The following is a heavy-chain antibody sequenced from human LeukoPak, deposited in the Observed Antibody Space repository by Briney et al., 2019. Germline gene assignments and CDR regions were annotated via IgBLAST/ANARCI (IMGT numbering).Heavy chain of an antibody. D-gene: IGHD3-10*01. CDR2: IIPILGIA. J-gene: IGHJ4*02. Sequence: ASVKVSCKASGGTFSSYAISWVRQASGQGLEWMGRIIPILGIANYAQKFQGRVTITADKSTSTAYMELSSLRSEDTAVYYCAGFGITMVRGVVDYWGQGTLVTVSS. CDR3: AGFGITMVRGVVDY. V-gene: IGHV1-69*04. CDR1: GGTFSSYA.